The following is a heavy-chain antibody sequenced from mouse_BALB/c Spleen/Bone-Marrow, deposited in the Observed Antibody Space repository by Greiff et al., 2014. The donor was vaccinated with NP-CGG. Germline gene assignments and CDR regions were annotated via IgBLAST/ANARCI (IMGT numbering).Heavy chain of an antibody. Sequence: QVTLKESGAELVRPGSSVKISCKASGYAFSSYWMNWVKQRPGQGLEWIGQIYPGDDDTNFNGKFKGKATLTADKSSSTVYMQLSSLTSEDSAVYFCAKGKDGGSPYFDVWGAGTTVTVSS. D-gene: IGHD2-3*01. CDR3: AKGKDGGSPYFDV. CDR2: IYPGDDDT. V-gene: IGHV1-80*01. CDR1: GYAFSSYW. J-gene: IGHJ1*01.